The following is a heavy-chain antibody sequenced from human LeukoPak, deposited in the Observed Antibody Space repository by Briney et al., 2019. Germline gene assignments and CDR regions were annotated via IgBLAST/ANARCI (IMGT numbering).Heavy chain of an antibody. D-gene: IGHD3-10*01. V-gene: IGHV4-30-2*01. CDR1: GGSISSGGYY. Sequence: SETLSLTCTVSGGSISSGGYYWSWIRQPPGKGLEWIGYIYHSGSTYYNPSLKSRVTISVDKSKNQFSLKLSSVTAADTAVYYCASFFVDYYDIWGQGTMVTVSS. CDR2: IYHSGST. J-gene: IGHJ3*02. CDR3: ASFFVDYYDI.